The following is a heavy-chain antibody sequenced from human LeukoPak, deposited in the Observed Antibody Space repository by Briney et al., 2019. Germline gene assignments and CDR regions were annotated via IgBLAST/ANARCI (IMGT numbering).Heavy chain of an antibody. CDR2: FYHSGST. D-gene: IGHD2-15*01. V-gene: IGHV4-38-2*02. CDR3: XXXXXVVAQLGFYFYYMDV. Sequence: SETLSLTCTVSGYFIRSGFYWGWIRQPPGKGLEWIGSFYHSGSTYYNPSLESRVTISLDTSKNQFSLKLSSVTAADTAVYYXXXXXXVVAQLGFYFYYMDVWGKGTTVTISS. CDR1: GYFIRSGFY. J-gene: IGHJ6*03.